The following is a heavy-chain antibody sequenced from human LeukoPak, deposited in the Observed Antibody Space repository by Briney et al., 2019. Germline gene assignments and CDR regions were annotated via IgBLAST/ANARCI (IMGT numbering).Heavy chain of an antibody. Sequence: GGSLRLSCAASGFTFSSFGIHWVRQAPGKGLEWVAIVWYDGSNKYYADSVKGRFTISRDNSKNTLYLQMNSLRDEDTAVYYCARDVVAATQTFANSMDVWGQGTTVTVSS. CDR3: ARDVVAATQTFANSMDV. CDR1: GFTFSSFG. CDR2: VWYDGSNK. V-gene: IGHV3-33*01. J-gene: IGHJ6*02. D-gene: IGHD2-15*01.